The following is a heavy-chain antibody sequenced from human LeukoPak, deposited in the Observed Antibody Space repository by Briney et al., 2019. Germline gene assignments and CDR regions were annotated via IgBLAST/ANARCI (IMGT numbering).Heavy chain of an antibody. Sequence: GGSLRLSCAASGFTFDDYAMHWVRQAPGKGLEWVSGISWNSGSIGYADSVKGRFTISRDNAKNSLYLQMNSLRAEDTALYYCAKGSDFWSGYYDHWGQGTLVTVSS. CDR1: GFTFDDYA. J-gene: IGHJ4*02. V-gene: IGHV3-9*01. CDR2: ISWNSGSI. CDR3: AKGSDFWSGYYDH. D-gene: IGHD3-3*01.